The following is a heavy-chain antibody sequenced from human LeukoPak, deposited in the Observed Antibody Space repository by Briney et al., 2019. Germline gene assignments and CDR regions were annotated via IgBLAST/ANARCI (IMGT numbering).Heavy chain of an antibody. V-gene: IGHV3-30*18. CDR2: ISTDGKDK. Sequence: GGSLRLSCAASGFTLSSYAMHWVRQAPGKGLEWVTVISTDGKDKKYADSVKGRFAISRDNSKSTLDLQMNSLRAEDTALYYCAKDQKWGPAGYYFDSWGQGTLVTVSS. CDR3: AKDQKWGPAGYYFDS. CDR1: GFTLSSYA. D-gene: IGHD2-2*01. J-gene: IGHJ4*02.